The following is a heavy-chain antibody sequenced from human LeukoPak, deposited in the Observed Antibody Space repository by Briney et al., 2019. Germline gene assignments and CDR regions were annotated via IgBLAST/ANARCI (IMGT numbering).Heavy chain of an antibody. V-gene: IGHV3-30-3*01. CDR2: ISYDGSNK. J-gene: IGHJ6*02. Sequence: PGGSLRLSCAASGFTFSSYAMHWVRQAPGKGLEWVAVISYDGSNKYYADSVKGRFTISRDNSKNTPYLQMNSLRAEDTAVYYCARDLDIVVVPAAMYYYYGMDVWGQGTTVTVSS. CDR1: GFTFSSYA. D-gene: IGHD2-2*03. CDR3: ARDLDIVVVPAAMYYYYGMDV.